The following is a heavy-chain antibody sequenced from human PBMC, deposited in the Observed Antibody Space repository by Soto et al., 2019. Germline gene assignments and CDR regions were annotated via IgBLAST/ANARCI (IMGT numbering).Heavy chain of an antibody. J-gene: IGHJ4*02. CDR1: AVFDLTFIAQY. CDR3: SRVDPSAKGPDY. V-gene: IGHV3-72*01. D-gene: IGHD2-15*01. Sequence: VQVEESGGGLVLPGGSLRLSCEVSAVFDLTFIAQYLAWVGQAQGKGLEWVGRSRNRVNSFSTAYAASVQGRFTISRDDSKNTVYLQMNSLKSEDTAVYYCSRVDPSAKGPDYWGQGTLVTVSS. CDR2: SRNRVNSFST.